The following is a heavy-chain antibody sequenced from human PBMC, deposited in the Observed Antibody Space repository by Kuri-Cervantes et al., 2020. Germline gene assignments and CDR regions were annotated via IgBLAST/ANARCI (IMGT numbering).Heavy chain of an antibody. J-gene: IGHJ4*02. CDR1: GGSISSSSYY. Sequence: SETLSLTCTVSGGSISSSSYYWGWISQPPRKGLEWIGSIYYIGSTNYNTSLKSRVTISVDTSKNHFSLKLSSVNAADTAVYYCARERSPYCSGGSCYPGGDYFDYWGQGTLVTVSS. V-gene: IGHV4-39*07. CDR3: ARERSPYCSGGSCYPGGDYFDY. D-gene: IGHD2-15*01. CDR2: IYYIGST.